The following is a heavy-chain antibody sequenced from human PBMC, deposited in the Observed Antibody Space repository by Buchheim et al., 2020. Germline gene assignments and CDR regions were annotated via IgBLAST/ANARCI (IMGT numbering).Heavy chain of an antibody. D-gene: IGHD6-13*01. V-gene: IGHV1-46*01. J-gene: IGHJ6*03. Sequence: QVQLVQSGAEVKKPGASVKVSCKASGYTFTSYYMHWVRQAPGQGLEWMGIINPSGGSTSYAQKFQGRVTMTRDTSTSKVYMELSSLRSEDTAVYYCARASIAAAGPRNYYYYMDVWGKGTT. CDR2: INPSGGST. CDR3: ARASIAAAGPRNYYYYMDV. CDR1: GYTFTSYY.